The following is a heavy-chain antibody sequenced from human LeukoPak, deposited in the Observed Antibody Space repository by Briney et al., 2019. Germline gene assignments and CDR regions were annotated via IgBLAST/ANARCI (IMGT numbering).Heavy chain of an antibody. CDR1: GFTLSHFE. J-gene: IGHJ4*02. CDR3: VTDRPGQLDFDF. Sequence: GGSLRLTCAVSGFTLSHFEMKGVRQAPGKGLQWVSHIDTSATSMHYADSVKGRFTISRDNAKNLLFLQMNSRRAEDTVVYYCVTDRPGQLDFDFWGQGTLVTVSS. D-gene: IGHD2-2*03. CDR2: IDTSATSM. V-gene: IGHV3-48*03.